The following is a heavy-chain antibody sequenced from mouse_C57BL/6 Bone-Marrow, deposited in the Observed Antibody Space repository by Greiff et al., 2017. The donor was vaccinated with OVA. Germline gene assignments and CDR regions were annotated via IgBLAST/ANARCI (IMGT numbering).Heavy chain of an antibody. V-gene: IGHV1-50*01. CDR3: APYDYDEGWAMDY. J-gene: IGHJ4*01. CDR2: IDPSDRYT. D-gene: IGHD2-4*01. CDR1: GYTFTSYW. Sequence: QVQLQQPGAELVKPGASVKLSCKASGYTFTSYWMQWVKQRPGQGLEWIGEIDPSDRYTNDNQKFKGKATLTVDTSSSTAYMQLSSLTSEDSAVYYCAPYDYDEGWAMDYWGQGTSVTVSS.